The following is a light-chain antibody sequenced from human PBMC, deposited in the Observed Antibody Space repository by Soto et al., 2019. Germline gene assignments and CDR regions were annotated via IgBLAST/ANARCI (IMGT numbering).Light chain of an antibody. J-gene: IGLJ1*01. CDR2: GDS. V-gene: IGLV1-40*01. Sequence: QSVLTQPPSVSGAPGQRVTISYTGSSSNIGAGYDVNWYQQLPGTAPKLLIFGDSNRPSGVPDRFSGSKSGTSASLAITGLQADDEADYYCQSSDSRLSGSDVFGTGTKLTVL. CDR1: SSNIGAGYD. CDR3: QSSDSRLSGSDV.